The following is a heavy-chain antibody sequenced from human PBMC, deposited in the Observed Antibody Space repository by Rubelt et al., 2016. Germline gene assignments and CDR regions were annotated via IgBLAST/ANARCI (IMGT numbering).Heavy chain of an antibody. CDR3: ARDRDIVVVPSGVDS. V-gene: IGHV3-21*01. Sequence: EVQLVESGGGLVKPGGSLRLSCAASGFTFSSYRMNWVRQAPGRGLEWVSSISSGGSYMYYADSVKGRFTVSRDNAKNSLYLQMNSLTAEDTAAYFCARDRDIVVVPSGVDSWGLGTLVTVSS. CDR2: ISSGGSYM. J-gene: IGHJ4*02. CDR1: GFTFSSYR. D-gene: IGHD2-2*01.